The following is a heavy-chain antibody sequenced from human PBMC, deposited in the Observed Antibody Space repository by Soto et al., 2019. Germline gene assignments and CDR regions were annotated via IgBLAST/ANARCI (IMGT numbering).Heavy chain of an antibody. CDR3: AKDRRQWLVMDY. V-gene: IGHV3-23*01. CDR1: GFTFSSYS. CDR2: ISGSGATT. J-gene: IGHJ4*02. Sequence: GGSLRLSCAASGFTFSSYSMNWVRQAPGKGLEWVSSISGSGATTSYADSVKGRFTISRDNSKSTVYLQMNSLKAEDTAVYYCAKDRRQWLVMDYWGQGTLVTVSS. D-gene: IGHD6-19*01.